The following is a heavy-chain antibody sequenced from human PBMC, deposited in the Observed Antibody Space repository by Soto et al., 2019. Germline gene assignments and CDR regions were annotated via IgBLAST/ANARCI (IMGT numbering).Heavy chain of an antibody. CDR2: IYWDDSK. Sequence: QITLKESGPTLVRPTQTLTLTCAFSGFSLSTSGVGVGWIRQPPGKALEWLAVIYWDDSKHYSPSLRSRLTIANDTSKNQLVHTETNLDPMDTGTYYCAHKGPEDWPLDYWGQGTLVTVSS. V-gene: IGHV2-5*02. CDR1: GFSLSTSGVG. J-gene: IGHJ4*02. CDR3: AHKGPEDWPLDY. D-gene: IGHD3-9*01.